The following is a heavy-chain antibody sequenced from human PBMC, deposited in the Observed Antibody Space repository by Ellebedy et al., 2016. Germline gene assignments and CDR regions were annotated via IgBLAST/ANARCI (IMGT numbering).Heavy chain of an antibody. CDR2: INHSGST. CDR3: ARGLFDHRMAFDI. Sequence: SETLSLTCAVYGASFSGYYWSWIRQTPGEGLEWIGEINHSGSTNYNPSLKSRLTISVDTSKNQFSLKMSSVTAADTAILYCARGLFDHRMAFDIWGQGTMVTVSS. CDR1: GASFSGYY. D-gene: IGHD2-21*01. J-gene: IGHJ3*02. V-gene: IGHV4-34*01.